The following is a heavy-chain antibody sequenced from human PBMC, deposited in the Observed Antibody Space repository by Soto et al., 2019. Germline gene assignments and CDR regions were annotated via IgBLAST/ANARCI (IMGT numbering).Heavy chain of an antibody. CDR2: IIPIFGTA. Sequence: GASVKVSCKASGGTFSSYAISWVRPAPGQGLEWMGGIIPIFGTANYAQKFQGRVTITADESTSTAYMELSSLRSEDTAVYYCARDGELLSYYYGMDVGGQGTTVTVSS. CDR3: ARDGELLSYYYGMDV. CDR1: GGTFSSYA. V-gene: IGHV1-69*13. J-gene: IGHJ6*02. D-gene: IGHD1-26*01.